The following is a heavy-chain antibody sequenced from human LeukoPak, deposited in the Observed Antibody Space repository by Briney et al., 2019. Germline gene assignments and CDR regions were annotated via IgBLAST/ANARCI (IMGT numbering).Heavy chain of an antibody. CDR1: GFTFSSYR. D-gene: IGHD2-2*01. Sequence: PRGSLRLSCAASGFTFSSYRMSWVRQAPGKGLEWVANIKQDGSEKYYVDSVKGRFTISRDNAKNSLYLQMNSLRAEDTAVYYCARDMSVVVPAANFDYWGQGTLVTVSS. J-gene: IGHJ4*02. V-gene: IGHV3-7*01. CDR2: IKQDGSEK. CDR3: ARDMSVVVPAANFDY.